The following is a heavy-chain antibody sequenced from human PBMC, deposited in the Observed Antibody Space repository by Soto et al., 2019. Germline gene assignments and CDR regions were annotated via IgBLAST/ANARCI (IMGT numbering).Heavy chain of an antibody. CDR1: GYTFTSYA. V-gene: IGHV1-3*01. CDR3: ALTMVRGVWFS. Sequence: QVQLVQSGAEVKKPGASVKVSCKASGYTFTSYAMHWVRQAPGQRLEWMGWIHAGNGNTKYSQKFQGRVTITRDTSASTAYMELSSLRSEDTAVYYCALTMVRGVWFSWGQGTLVTVSS. D-gene: IGHD3-10*01. CDR2: IHAGNGNT. J-gene: IGHJ4*02.